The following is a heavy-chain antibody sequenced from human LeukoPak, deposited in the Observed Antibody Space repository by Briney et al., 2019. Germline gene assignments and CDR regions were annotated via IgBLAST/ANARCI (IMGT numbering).Heavy chain of an antibody. D-gene: IGHD3-16*01. J-gene: IGHJ4*02. CDR1: GGSVSNSSYY. CDR3: ARAPPFTPNYFDY. Sequence: SETLSLTCTVSGGSVSNSSYYWGWIRQPPPGKGLEWNGTIYYSGGTYYNPSLKSRVTISVDTSKNQLSLSLSSVTAADTALYFCARAPPFTPNYFDYWGQGTLVSVSS. V-gene: IGHV4-39*07. CDR2: IYYSGGT.